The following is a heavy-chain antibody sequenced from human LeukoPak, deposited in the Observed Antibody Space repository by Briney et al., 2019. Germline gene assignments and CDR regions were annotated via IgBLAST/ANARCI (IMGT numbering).Heavy chain of an antibody. D-gene: IGHD3-10*01. CDR3: ARDGLDYYGSGEIDY. CDR2: IKQDGSEK. CDR1: GFTFSSYW. Sequence: PGGSLRLSCAASGFTFSSYWMSWVRQAPGKGLEWVANIKQDGSEKYYVDSVKGRFAISRDNAKNSLYLQMNSLRAEDTAVYYCARDGLDYYGSGEIDYWGQGTLVTVSS. V-gene: IGHV3-7*01. J-gene: IGHJ4*02.